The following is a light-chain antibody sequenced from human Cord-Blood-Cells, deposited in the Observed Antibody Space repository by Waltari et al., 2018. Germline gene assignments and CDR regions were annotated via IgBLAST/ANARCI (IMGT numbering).Light chain of an antibody. CDR2: WAS. CDR3: QQYYSTPRT. J-gene: IGKJ1*01. V-gene: IGKV4-1*01. Sequence: DIVMTQSPDSLAVYLGERATITCKSSQSVLYSSNSKNYLAWYQQKPGQPPKLLIYWASTRESGVPDRFSGSGSGTDFTLTISSLQAEDVAVYYCQQYYSTPRTFGQGTKVEIK. CDR1: QSVLYSSNSKNY.